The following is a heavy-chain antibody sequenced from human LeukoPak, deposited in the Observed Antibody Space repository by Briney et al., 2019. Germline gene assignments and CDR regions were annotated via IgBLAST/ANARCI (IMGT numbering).Heavy chain of an antibody. CDR1: GFTFSKYA. CDR3: ARGRVVPATRLDY. CDR2: ISFDAKHK. J-gene: IGHJ4*02. V-gene: IGHV3-30*04. D-gene: IGHD2-15*01. Sequence: GGSLRLSCVGSGFTFSKYAMHWVRQAPGKGLEWVAVISFDAKHKYYGDSVKGRFTISRDNSNNTLYLQMSGLTSEDTALYYCARGRVVPATRLDYWGRGTLVTVSS.